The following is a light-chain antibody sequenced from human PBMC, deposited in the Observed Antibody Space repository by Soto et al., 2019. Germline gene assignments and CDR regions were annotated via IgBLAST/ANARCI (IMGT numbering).Light chain of an antibody. Sequence: ELVMTQSPVILSVSPGERATLSCRASQSVGRNLAWYQQKPGQAPRLLIYDASNRATGIPARFSGSGSGTEFTLIINSLQSEDFAVYYCQEFNKWPPVFGPGTKVDIK. CDR1: QSVGRN. CDR2: DAS. J-gene: IGKJ3*01. V-gene: IGKV3-15*01. CDR3: QEFNKWPPV.